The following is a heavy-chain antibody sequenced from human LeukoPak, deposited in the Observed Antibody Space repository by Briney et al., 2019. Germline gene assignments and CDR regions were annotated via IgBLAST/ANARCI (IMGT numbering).Heavy chain of an antibody. CDR2: IKQDGSEK. CDR3: AKLVVVTATQWYFDL. Sequence: GGSLRLSCAASGFTFSNYWMGWLRQAPGKGLDWVANIKQDGSEKYYLDSGKGRFTISRDNAKNSLYLQMNSLRAKDTAVYYCAKLVVVTATQWYFDLWGRGTLVTVSS. V-gene: IGHV3-7*03. J-gene: IGHJ2*01. D-gene: IGHD2-15*01. CDR1: GFTFSNYW.